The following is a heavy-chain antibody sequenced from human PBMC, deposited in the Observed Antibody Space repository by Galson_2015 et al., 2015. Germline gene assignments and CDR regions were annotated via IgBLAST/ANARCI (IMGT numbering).Heavy chain of an antibody. J-gene: IGHJ3*02. Sequence: SLRLSCAASGFIFNDYAIHWVRQAPGKGLEWVSGISWNSGSIGYADSVKGRFTVSRDNAKNSLYLQMNSLRPEDTALYYCAKAVSMILVVGAFDIWGQGTMVTVSS. D-gene: IGHD3-22*01. CDR2: ISWNSGSI. V-gene: IGHV3-9*01. CDR3: AKAVSMILVVGAFDI. CDR1: GFIFNDYA.